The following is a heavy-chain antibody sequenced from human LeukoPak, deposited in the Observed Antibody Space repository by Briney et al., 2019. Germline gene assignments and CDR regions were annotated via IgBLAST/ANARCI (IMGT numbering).Heavy chain of an antibody. CDR3: AAMAYGYINY. CDR2: IKEDGSEK. V-gene: IGHV3-7*01. J-gene: IGHJ4*02. Sequence: PGGSLRLSCAASGFTFSSYWMSWVRQAPGKGLEWVANIKEDGSEKYYVDSVKGRFTISRDNAKKSLYLQMNSLRAEDTAVYYCAAMAYGYINYWGQGTLVTVSS. CDR1: GFTFSSYW. D-gene: IGHD6-19*01.